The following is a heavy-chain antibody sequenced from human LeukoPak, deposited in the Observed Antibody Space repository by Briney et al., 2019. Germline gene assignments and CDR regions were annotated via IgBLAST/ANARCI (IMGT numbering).Heavy chain of an antibody. V-gene: IGHV3-48*03. D-gene: IGHD1-14*01. J-gene: IGHJ6*03. CDR3: ARSPAGANYYLDV. CDR2: ISSSGSTT. CDR1: GFTFTSYE. Sequence: GGSLRLSCAASGFTFTSYEMNWVRQAPGKGLEWVSYISSSGSTTYYADSMKGRFTISRDNAKNSLYLQMNSLRAEDTAVYYCARSPAGANYYLDVRGKGTTVTISS.